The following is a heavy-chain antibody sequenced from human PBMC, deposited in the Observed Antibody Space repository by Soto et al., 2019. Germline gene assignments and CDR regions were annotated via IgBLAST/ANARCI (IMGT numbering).Heavy chain of an antibody. J-gene: IGHJ3*02. V-gene: IGHV3-66*01. CDR2: IYSGGST. CDR1: GFTVSSNY. D-gene: IGHD2-2*01. Sequence: GGSLRLSCAASGFTVSSNYMSWVRQAPGKGLEWVSVIYSGGSTYCADSVKGRFTISRDNSKNTLYLQMNSLRAEDTAVYYCARDPRHCSSTSCPRGAFDIWGQGTMVTVSS. CDR3: ARDPRHCSSTSCPRGAFDI.